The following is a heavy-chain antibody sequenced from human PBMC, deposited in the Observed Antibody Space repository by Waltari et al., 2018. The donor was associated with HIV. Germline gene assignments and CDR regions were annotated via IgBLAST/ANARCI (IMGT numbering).Heavy chain of an antibody. CDR3: ATVRTDCSGGSCYPLLDY. D-gene: IGHD2-15*01. J-gene: IGHJ4*02. V-gene: IGHV1-24*01. Sequence: QVQLVQSGAEVKKPGASVKVSCKVSGYTLTELSMHWVRQAPGKGLEWMGGFDPEEGETIYEQKFQGRVTMTEDTSTDTAYMELSSLRSEDTAVYYCATVRTDCSGGSCYPLLDYWGQGTLVTVSS. CDR2: FDPEEGET. CDR1: GYTLTELS.